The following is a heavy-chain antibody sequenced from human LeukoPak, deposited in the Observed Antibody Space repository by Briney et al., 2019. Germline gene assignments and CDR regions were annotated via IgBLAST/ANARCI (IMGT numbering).Heavy chain of an antibody. CDR2: IIASGGST. CDR3: AKRDSSGSLYFDY. D-gene: IGHD3-22*01. CDR1: GFTFSTYG. V-gene: IGHV3-23*01. J-gene: IGHJ4*02. Sequence: GGSLRLSCAASGFTFSTYGMSWVRQAPGKGLEWVSSIIASGGSTFYADSVKGRFTTSRDNSKNTLSLQMNSLRAEDTAVYYCAKRDSSGSLYFDYWGQGTPVTVSS.